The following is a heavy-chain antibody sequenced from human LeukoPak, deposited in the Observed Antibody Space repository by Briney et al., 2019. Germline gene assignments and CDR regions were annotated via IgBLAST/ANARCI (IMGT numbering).Heavy chain of an antibody. J-gene: IGHJ4*02. Sequence: SETLSLTCTVSGGSLSSSRYYWVWIRQPPGKELEWIASIYYSGYTYYNPSLKSRVTISVDTSKNRFSLKLTSVTAADTAVYYCARSPNFGSGSYLFDYGGQGTLVTVSS. CDR1: GGSLSSSRYY. CDR2: IYYSGYT. V-gene: IGHV4-39*01. CDR3: ARSPNFGSGSYLFDY. D-gene: IGHD3-10*01.